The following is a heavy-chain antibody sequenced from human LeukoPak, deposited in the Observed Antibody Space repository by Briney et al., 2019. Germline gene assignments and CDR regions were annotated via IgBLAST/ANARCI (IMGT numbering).Heavy chain of an antibody. V-gene: IGHV1-18*04. Sequence: PVASVKVSCTASGYTFTGYYMHWVRQAPGQGLEWMGWIGTYHGSTHYAQKFRDRFTMIRDTSTSTAYMELRSLRTDDTAVYFCARDQPRRGPGNHDYWGQGALVTVSS. CDR3: ARDQPRRGPGNHDY. CDR1: GYTFTGYY. J-gene: IGHJ4*02. CDR2: IGTYHGST. D-gene: IGHD1-1*01.